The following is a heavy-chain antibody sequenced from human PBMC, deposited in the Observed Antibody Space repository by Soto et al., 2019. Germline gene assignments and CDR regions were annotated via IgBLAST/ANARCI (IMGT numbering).Heavy chain of an antibody. Sequence: ESLFLTCTVSRGSSGSSEWSWIRQPPGKGLEWIGYIYYSGSTNYNPSLKSRVTISVDTSKNQFSLKLSSVTAADTAVYYCARALTYYYDSSGYYYFDYWGQGPLVTVSS. V-gene: IGHV4-59*01. CDR1: RGSSGSSE. J-gene: IGHJ4*02. CDR2: IYYSGST. CDR3: ARALTYYYDSSGYYYFDY. D-gene: IGHD3-22*01.